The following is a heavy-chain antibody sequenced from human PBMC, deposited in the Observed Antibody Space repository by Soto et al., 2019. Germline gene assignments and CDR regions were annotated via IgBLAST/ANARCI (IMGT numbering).Heavy chain of an antibody. CDR1: GFSLTTSGVG. CDR2: IYWDDDK. J-gene: IGHJ4*02. D-gene: IGHD3-9*01. CDR3: AHLTYYDMVLFN. V-gene: IGHV2-5*02. Sequence: QITLKESGPTLVKPTQTLTLTCTFSGFSLTTSGVGVGWIRQPPGKALEWLALIYWDDDKRYSPSLKSRLTVXEXXSNNQVVLTMTNMDPVDTATYFCAHLTYYDMVLFNWGQGTLVTVSS.